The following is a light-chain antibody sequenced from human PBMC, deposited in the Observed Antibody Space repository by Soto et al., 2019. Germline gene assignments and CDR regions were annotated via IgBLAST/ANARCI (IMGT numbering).Light chain of an antibody. CDR2: GAS. V-gene: IGKV1-39*01. Sequence: DTQMTQSPSSLPASVADRVTITCRASQSISNHLNWYQQKPGKVPEVLIYGASSLQPGVPSRFTGSGSGTDFTLQISRVEAEDVGVYYCMQALQTPYTFGQGTKLEIK. CDR1: QSISNH. CDR3: MQALQTPYT. J-gene: IGKJ2*01.